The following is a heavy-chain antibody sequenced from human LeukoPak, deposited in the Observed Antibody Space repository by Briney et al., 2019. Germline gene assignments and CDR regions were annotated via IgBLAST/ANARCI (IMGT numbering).Heavy chain of an antibody. V-gene: IGHV3-74*01. CDR2: INGDGSNI. J-gene: IGHJ6*02. CDR1: GFTFSSYW. Sequence: GGSLRLSCAASGFTFSSYWMHWVRQVPGKGLVWVARINGDGSNIAYADSVRGRFTISRDNAKNTLYLKMSSLRAEDTAVYYCARDLKALRFLEWGDNYGMDVWGQGTTVTVSS. D-gene: IGHD3-3*01. CDR3: ARDLKALRFLEWGDNYGMDV.